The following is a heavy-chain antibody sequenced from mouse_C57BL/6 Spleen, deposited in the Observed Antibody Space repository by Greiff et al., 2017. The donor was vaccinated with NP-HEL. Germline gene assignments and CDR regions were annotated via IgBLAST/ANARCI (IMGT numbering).Heavy chain of an antibody. J-gene: IGHJ4*01. Sequence: EVQLQQSGAELVRPGASVKLSCTASGFNIKDDYMHWVKQRPEQGLEWIGWIDPENGDTEYASKFQGKATITADTSSNTAYLQLSSLTSEDTAVYYCTTGGRDDYWDQGTSVTVSS. V-gene: IGHV14-4*01. CDR2: IDPENGDT. D-gene: IGHD3-1*01. CDR1: GFNIKDDY. CDR3: TTGGRDDY.